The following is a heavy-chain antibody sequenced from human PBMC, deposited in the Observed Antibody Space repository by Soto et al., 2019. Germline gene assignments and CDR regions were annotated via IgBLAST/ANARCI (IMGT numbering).Heavy chain of an antibody. J-gene: IGHJ4*02. CDR3: ARDVIVTSCGVVSLGY. V-gene: IGHV1-69*13. Sequence: SVKVSCKASGGTFSSYAISWVRQAPGQGLEWMGGIIPIFGTANYAQKFQGRVTITADESTSTAYMELSSLRSEDTAVYYCARDVIVTSCGVVSLGYRGQGTLGTVSS. CDR2: IIPIFGTA. D-gene: IGHD3-3*01. CDR1: GGTFSSYA.